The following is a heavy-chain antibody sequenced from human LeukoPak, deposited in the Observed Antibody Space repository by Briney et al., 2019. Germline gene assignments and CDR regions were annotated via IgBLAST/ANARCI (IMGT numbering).Heavy chain of an antibody. CDR3: AREDEGGVGAIDY. Sequence: GRSLRLSCAASGFTFSSYAMHWVRQAPGKGLEWVAVISYDGSNKYHADSVKGRFTISRDNSKNTLYLQMNSLRAEDTAVYYCAREDEGGVGAIDYWGQGTLVTVSS. D-gene: IGHD1-26*01. J-gene: IGHJ4*02. CDR1: GFTFSSYA. V-gene: IGHV3-30*01. CDR2: ISYDGSNK.